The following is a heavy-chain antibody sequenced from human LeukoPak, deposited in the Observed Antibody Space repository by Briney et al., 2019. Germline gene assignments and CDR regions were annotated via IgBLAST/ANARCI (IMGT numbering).Heavy chain of an antibody. CDR3: ARNRATNDY. D-gene: IGHD1-26*01. V-gene: IGHV3-7*01. J-gene: IGHJ4*02. CDR1: GFTFNTYR. CDR2: MKEDGSEI. Sequence: GGSLRLSCAASGFTFNTYRMSWVRQAPGKGLEWVASMKEDGSEIQYVDSVKGQFTISRDNAKNSLYLQMNSLRAEDTAVYYCARNRATNDYWGQGTLVTVSS.